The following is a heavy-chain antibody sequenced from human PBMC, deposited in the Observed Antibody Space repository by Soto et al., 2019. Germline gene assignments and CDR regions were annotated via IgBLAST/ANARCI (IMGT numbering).Heavy chain of an antibody. D-gene: IGHD2-21*02. CDR3: AKDRGGDYRNYYYGMDV. CDR2: ISYDGSNK. V-gene: IGHV3-30*18. CDR1: GFTFSSYG. J-gene: IGHJ6*02. Sequence: PGGSLRLSCAASGFTFSSYGMHWVRQAPGKGLEWVAVISYDGSNKYYADSVKGRFTISRDNSKNTLYLQMNSLRAEDTAVYYCAKDRGGDYRNYYYGMDVWGQGTTVTVSS.